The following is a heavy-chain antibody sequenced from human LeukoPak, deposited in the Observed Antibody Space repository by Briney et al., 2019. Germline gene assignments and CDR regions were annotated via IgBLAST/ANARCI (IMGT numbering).Heavy chain of an antibody. CDR1: GFTFSDHY. J-gene: IGHJ5*02. D-gene: IGHD2-8*01. Sequence: PGGSLRLSCAASGFTFSDHYMDWVRQASGKGLEWVGRIRDKGYGHATAYAASVKGRFTLSRDDSRNTAYLQMDSLKTEDTALYYCTTPNEGNWFDPWGQGTLVTVSS. CDR3: TTPNEGNWFDP. V-gene: IGHV3-73*01. CDR2: IRDKGYGHAT.